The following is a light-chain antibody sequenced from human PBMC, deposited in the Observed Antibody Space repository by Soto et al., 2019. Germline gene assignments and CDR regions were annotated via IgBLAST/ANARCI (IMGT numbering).Light chain of an antibody. CDR3: QQRFDWPKIT. CDR2: AAS. J-gene: IGKJ5*01. CDR1: QSVSNF. Sequence: EIVLTQSPATLSLSQRERVTLSCRASQSVSNFLSLYQQKPGQAPRLLVSAASNRATGIPARFSGSGSGTDFTLTISSLEPEDFGVFYCQQRFDWPKITFGQGTRLET. V-gene: IGKV3-11*01.